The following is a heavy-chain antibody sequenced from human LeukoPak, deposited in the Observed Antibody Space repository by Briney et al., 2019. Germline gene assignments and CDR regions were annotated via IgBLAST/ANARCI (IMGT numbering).Heavy chain of an antibody. CDR2: ISGSGVST. D-gene: IGHD6-13*01. CDR3: AKAGYSSSRYAPLNYFDY. J-gene: IGHJ4*02. Sequence: GGSLRLSCAVSGFTFSSYDMSWVRQAPGKGLEWVSGISGSGVSTYYADSVKGRFTISRDNSKNTLYLQMNSLRAEDTAVYYCAKAGYSSSRYAPLNYFDYWGQGTLVTVSS. CDR1: GFTFSSYD. V-gene: IGHV3-23*01.